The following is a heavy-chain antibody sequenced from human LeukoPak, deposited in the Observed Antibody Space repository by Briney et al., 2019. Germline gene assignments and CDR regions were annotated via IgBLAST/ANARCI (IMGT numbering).Heavy chain of an antibody. J-gene: IGHJ4*02. CDR2: ISSNSSTI. CDR3: ARKYSSGWPFDY. D-gene: IGHD6-19*01. CDR1: GFTFSSYG. Sequence: GGSLRLSCAASGFTFSSYGMNWVRQAPGKGLEWVSYISSNSSTIYYADSVKGRFTISRDNAKNSLYLQMNSLRAEDTAVYYCARKYSSGWPFDYWGQGTLVTVSS. V-gene: IGHV3-48*01.